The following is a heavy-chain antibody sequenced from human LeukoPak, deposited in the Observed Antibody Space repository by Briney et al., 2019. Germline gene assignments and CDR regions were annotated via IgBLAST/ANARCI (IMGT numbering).Heavy chain of an antibody. CDR1: GGTFSSYA. Sequence: SVKVSCKASGGTFSSYAISWVRQAPGQGLEWMGGIIPIFGTANYAQKFQGRVTITADESTSTAYMGLSSLRSEDTAVYYCARDMYDSSGYYPPSFDYWGQGTLVTVSS. CDR3: ARDMYDSSGYYPPSFDY. CDR2: IIPIFGTA. D-gene: IGHD3-22*01. J-gene: IGHJ4*02. V-gene: IGHV1-69*13.